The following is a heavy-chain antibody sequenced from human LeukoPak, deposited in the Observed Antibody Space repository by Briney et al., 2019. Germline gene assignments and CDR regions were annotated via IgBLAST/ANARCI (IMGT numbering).Heavy chain of an antibody. V-gene: IGHV1-46*01. Sequence: ASVKVSCKASGYTFTGYYMHWVRKAPGQGLEWMGIINPRGSSTKYAQKFQGRVTMTRDTSTSTFYMDLTSLRSEDTAVYYCARGAYNYGFGDYWGQGTLVTVSS. J-gene: IGHJ4*02. CDR3: ARGAYNYGFGDY. CDR1: GYTFTGYY. CDR2: INPRGSST. D-gene: IGHD3/OR15-3a*01.